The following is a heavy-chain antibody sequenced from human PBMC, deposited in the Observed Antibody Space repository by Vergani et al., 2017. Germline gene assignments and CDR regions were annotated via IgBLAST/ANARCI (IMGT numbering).Heavy chain of an antibody. Sequence: QLQLQESGPGLVKPSETLSLTCTVSGGSISSSSYYWGWIRQPPGKGLEWIGSIYYSGSTYYNPSLKSRVTISVDTSKNQFSLKLSSVTAADTAVYYCARDGGENYYGSGSYYNFPIDYWGQGTLVTVSS. V-gene: IGHV4-39*02. CDR2: IYYSGST. J-gene: IGHJ4*02. D-gene: IGHD3-10*01. CDR1: GGSISSSSYY. CDR3: ARDGGENYYGSGSYYNFPIDY.